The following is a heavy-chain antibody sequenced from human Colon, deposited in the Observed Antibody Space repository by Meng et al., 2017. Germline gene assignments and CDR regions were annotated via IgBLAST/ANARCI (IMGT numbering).Heavy chain of an antibody. CDR1: GGAVSSAAYQ. V-gene: IGHV4-61*08. D-gene: IGHD7-27*01. J-gene: IGHJ4*02. Sequence: QVHLQESGPGLVRPSETLSLLCTGSGGAVSSAAYQWGWIRQPPGKGLEWIGDAANSFDPSPNYNPSLKSRVTISLDTPKNQFSLKLTSVTAADTAVYYCARDYWGSLDYWGQGILVTVSS. CDR3: ARDYWGSLDY. CDR2: AANSFDPSP.